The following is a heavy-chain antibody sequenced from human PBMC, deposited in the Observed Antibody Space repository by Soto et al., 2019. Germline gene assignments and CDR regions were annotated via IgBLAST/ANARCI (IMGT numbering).Heavy chain of an antibody. D-gene: IGHD6-6*01. Sequence: DVKLLESGGGMVQPGRSLRLSCVVSGFTFRNFEMNWVRQVPGKGLEWISYISSSGTKTYYAESVKGRFTISRDNTEDSLFLQMNGLRLDDTGIYFCARDSIAAPNWFDPWGQGTRVIVSS. CDR2: ISSSGTKT. J-gene: IGHJ5*02. V-gene: IGHV3-48*03. CDR1: GFTFRNFE. CDR3: ARDSIAAPNWFDP.